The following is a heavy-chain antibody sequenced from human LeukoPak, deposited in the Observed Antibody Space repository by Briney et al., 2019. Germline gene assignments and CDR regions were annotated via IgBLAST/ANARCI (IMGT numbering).Heavy chain of an antibody. D-gene: IGHD5-24*01. CDR3: ARDRDGYNGGDY. Sequence: GASVKVSCKASGYTFTGYYMHWVRQAPGQGLEWMGWINPNSGGTNYAQKFQGRVTMTRDTSISTAYMELRSLRPDDTAVYYCARDRDGYNGGDYWGQGTLVTVSS. J-gene: IGHJ4*02. CDR2: INPNSGGT. CDR1: GYTFTGYY. V-gene: IGHV1-2*02.